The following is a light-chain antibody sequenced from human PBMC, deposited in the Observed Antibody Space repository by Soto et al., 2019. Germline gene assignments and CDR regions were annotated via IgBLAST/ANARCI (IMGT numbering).Light chain of an antibody. CDR3: QQRSNWPPIT. J-gene: IGKJ5*01. CDR2: DAS. V-gene: IGKV3-11*01. CDR1: QSVSTY. Sequence: EIVLTQSPATPSLYPGERATLSCRASQSVSTYLAWYQQKPGQAPRLLIYDASNRATGIPARFSGSGSGTDFTLTISSLEPEDFAAYYCQQRSNWPPITFGQGTRLEIK.